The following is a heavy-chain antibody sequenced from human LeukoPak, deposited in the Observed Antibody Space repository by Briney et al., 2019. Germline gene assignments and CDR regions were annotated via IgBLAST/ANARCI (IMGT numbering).Heavy chain of an antibody. V-gene: IGHV1-8*01. D-gene: IGHD2-2*01. CDR2: MNPNSGNT. CDR3: ARGRRWLEVVPAAWFDP. CDR1: GYTFTSYD. J-gene: IGHJ5*02. Sequence: ASVKVSCKASGYTFTSYDINWVRQATGQGLEWMGWMNPNSGNTGYAQKFQGRVTMTSNTSISTAYMELNSLRSEDTAVYYCARGRRWLEVVPAAWFDPWGQGTLVTVSS.